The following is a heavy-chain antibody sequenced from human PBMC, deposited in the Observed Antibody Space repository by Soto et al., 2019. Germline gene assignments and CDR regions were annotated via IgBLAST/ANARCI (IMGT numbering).Heavy chain of an antibody. CDR1: GFSFSDYS. CDR3: AKRATTVPTPGNYFDC. Sequence: EVQLLESGGGLVQPGGSLRLSCAASGFSFSDYSMTWVRQTPGRGLEWVSTLTPAGTTFYSDSVKGRFTISRDNNRNTLSLQMFNRRAEDTARYYCAKRATTVPTPGNYFDCWGQGTLVTVSS. D-gene: IGHD4-17*01. J-gene: IGHJ4*02. V-gene: IGHV3-23*01. CDR2: LTPAGTT.